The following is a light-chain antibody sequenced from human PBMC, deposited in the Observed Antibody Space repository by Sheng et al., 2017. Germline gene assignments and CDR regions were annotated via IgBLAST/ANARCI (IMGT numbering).Light chain of an antibody. J-gene: IGLJ1*01. CDR2: LNSDGSH. CDR1: SGHSSYA. Sequence: QLVLTQSPSASASLGASVKLTCTLSSGHSSYAIXWHQQQPEKGPRYLMKLNSDGSHSKGDGIPDRFSGSSSGAERYLTISSLQSEDEADYYCQTWGTGMGVFGTGTKVTVL. CDR3: QTWGTGMGV. V-gene: IGLV4-69*01.